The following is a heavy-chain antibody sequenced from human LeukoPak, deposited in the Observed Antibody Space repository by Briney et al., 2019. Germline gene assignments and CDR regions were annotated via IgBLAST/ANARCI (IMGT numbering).Heavy chain of an antibody. D-gene: IGHD5-18*01. V-gene: IGHV4-34*01. CDR1: GGSFDGYY. CDR3: ARGGLQTQEWLRLFYFDY. Sequence: SETLSLTCAVYGGSFDGYYWSWIRQPPGKGLEWIGEINHAGVTNYKSSLKSRVTISVDTSKKQISLRLNSVTAADTAVYYCARGGLQTQEWLRLFYFDYWGQGTQVTVSS. J-gene: IGHJ4*02. CDR2: INHAGVT.